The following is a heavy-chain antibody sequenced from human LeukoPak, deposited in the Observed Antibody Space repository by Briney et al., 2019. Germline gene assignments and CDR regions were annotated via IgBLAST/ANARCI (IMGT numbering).Heavy chain of an antibody. CDR1: GYTFSSYW. J-gene: IGHJ4*02. V-gene: IGHV3-7*01. CDR2: IKQDGSEK. CDR3: ARALAYGDYFDY. Sequence: GGSLRLPCAASGYTFSSYWMSWVRQAPGKGREWVANIKQDGSEKYYVDSVKGRSTISRDNAKNSLYLQMNSLRAEDTAVYYCARALAYGDYFDYWDQGTLVTVSS. D-gene: IGHD4-17*01.